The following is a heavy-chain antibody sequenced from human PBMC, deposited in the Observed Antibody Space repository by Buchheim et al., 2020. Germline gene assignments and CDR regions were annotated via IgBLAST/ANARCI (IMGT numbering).Heavy chain of an antibody. V-gene: IGHV3-23*01. CDR2: ISGSDYTT. J-gene: IGHJ4*02. CDR1: GFTFSSYA. Sequence: EVQLLESGGGLVQPGGSLRLSCAASGFTFSSYAMSWVRQAPGKGLEWVSSISGSDYTTYYGDSVKGRFTIPRDNATKKLYLQMNSLRAEDTAVYYCAKGGGSGWYGGWGQGTL. D-gene: IGHD6-19*01. CDR3: AKGGGSGWYGG.